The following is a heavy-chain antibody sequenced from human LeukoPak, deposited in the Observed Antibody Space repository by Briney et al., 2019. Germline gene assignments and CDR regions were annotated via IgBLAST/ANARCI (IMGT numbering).Heavy chain of an antibody. CDR3: ARVWGLSRDCSSTSCYDYYYYGMDV. Sequence: GGSLRLSCAASGFTFSSYAMSWVRQAPGKGLEWVSAISGSGGSTYYADSVKGRFTISRDNSKNTLYLQMNSLRAEDTAVYYCARVWGLSRDCSSTSCYDYYYYGMDVWGQGTTVTVSS. CDR1: GFTFSSYA. V-gene: IGHV3-23*01. CDR2: ISGSGGST. J-gene: IGHJ6*02. D-gene: IGHD2-2*01.